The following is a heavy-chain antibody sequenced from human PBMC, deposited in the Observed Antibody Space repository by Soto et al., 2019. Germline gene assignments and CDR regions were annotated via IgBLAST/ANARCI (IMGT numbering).Heavy chain of an antibody. CDR2: IYPGDSDT. V-gene: IGHV5-51*01. Sequence: GESLKISCKGSGYRFTNYWLGWVRQMPGKGLEWMGIIYPGDSDTTYSASFQGQVTISADKSISTAYLQWSSLKASDTAMYYCVRRSGDSYGYYFDYWGQGSLVTVSS. D-gene: IGHD5-18*01. CDR1: GYRFTNYW. CDR3: VRRSGDSYGYYFDY. J-gene: IGHJ4*02.